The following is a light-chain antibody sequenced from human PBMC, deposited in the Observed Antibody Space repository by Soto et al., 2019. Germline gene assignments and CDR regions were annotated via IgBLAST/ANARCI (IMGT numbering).Light chain of an antibody. CDR1: SSNIGAGYD. V-gene: IGLV1-40*01. J-gene: IGLJ1*01. CDR2: GNN. CDR3: QSYDSSLISYV. Sequence: QSVLTQPPSVSGAPGQRVTISCTGSSSNIGAGYDVHWYQQLPGTAPKLLIYGNNNRPSGVPDRFSGSKSGTSASLAITGFQAEDEADYYCQSYDSSLISYVFGTGTKVTVL.